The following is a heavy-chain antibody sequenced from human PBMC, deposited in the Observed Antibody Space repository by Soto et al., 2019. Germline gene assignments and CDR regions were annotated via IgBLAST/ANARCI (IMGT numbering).Heavy chain of an antibody. J-gene: IGHJ4*02. CDR2: ISAYNGNT. CDR1: VYTFTRHG. D-gene: IGHD3-22*01. CDR3: ARFDYYDSSGYYY. V-gene: IGHV1-18*01. Sequence: ASVKVCCKASVYTFTRHGMRWGRQAPGKGLEWMGWISAYNGNTNYAQKLQGRVTMTTDTSTSTAYMELRSLRSDDTAVYYCARFDYYDSSGYYYWGQGTQVTVSS.